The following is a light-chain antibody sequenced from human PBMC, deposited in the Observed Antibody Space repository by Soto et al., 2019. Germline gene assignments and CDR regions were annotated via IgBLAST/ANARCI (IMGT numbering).Light chain of an antibody. CDR2: EGS. CDR1: SSDVGSSNL. Sequence: QSALTQPASVSGSPGQSITISCTGTSSDVGSSNLVSWYQHHPGKAPKLMIYEGSKRPSGVSNRFSGSKSGNTASLTISGLQAEDEADYYCCSFAGVSTYVVFGGGTKVTVL. CDR3: CSFAGVSTYVV. J-gene: IGLJ2*01. V-gene: IGLV2-23*01.